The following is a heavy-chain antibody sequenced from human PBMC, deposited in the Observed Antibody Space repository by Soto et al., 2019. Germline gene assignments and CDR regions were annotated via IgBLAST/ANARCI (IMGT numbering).Heavy chain of an antibody. V-gene: IGHV1-69*06. Sequence: SPLKVYCKASVGGNSIDAIGWVRQTNEQGLEWMGGIIPIFGTANYAQKFQGRVTITADKSTSTAYMELSSLRSEDTAVYYCARDGGHSSGYYWPYYYYGMDVWGQGTTVTGSS. J-gene: IGHJ6*02. CDR1: VGGNSIDA. CDR3: ARDGGHSSGYYWPYYYYGMDV. CDR2: IIPIFGTA. D-gene: IGHD3-22*01.